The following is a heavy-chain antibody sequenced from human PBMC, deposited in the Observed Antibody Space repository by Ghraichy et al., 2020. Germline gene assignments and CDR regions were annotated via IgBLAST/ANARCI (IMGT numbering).Heavy chain of an antibody. J-gene: IGHJ4*02. D-gene: IGHD3-10*01. CDR3: ARVNFGSGSSQYYVDY. CDR1: GGSSSGYY. CDR2: INHSGST. V-gene: IGHV4-34*01. Sequence: GSLRLSCAVYGGSSSGYYWSWIRQPPGKGLEWIGEINHSGSTNYNPSLKSRVTISVDTSKNQFSLKLSSVTAADTAVYYCARVNFGSGSSQYYVDYWGQGTLVTVSS.